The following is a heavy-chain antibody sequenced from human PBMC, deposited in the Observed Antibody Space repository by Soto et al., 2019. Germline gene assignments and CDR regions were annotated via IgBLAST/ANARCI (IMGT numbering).Heavy chain of an antibody. CDR1: GFTFSSYG. CDR3: AKLLTDSSSGYGMDYYYYYGMDV. J-gene: IGHJ6*02. CDR2: ISYDGSNK. Sequence: PGGSLRLSCAASGFTFSSYGMHWVRQAPGKGLEWVAVISYDGSNKYYADSVKGRFTISRDNSKNTLYLQMNSLRAEDTAVYYCAKLLTDSSSGYGMDYYYYYGMDVWGQGTTVTVSS. V-gene: IGHV3-30*18. D-gene: IGHD6-13*01.